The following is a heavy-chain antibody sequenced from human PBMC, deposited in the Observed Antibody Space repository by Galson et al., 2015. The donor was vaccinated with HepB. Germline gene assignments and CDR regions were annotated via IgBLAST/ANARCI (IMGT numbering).Heavy chain of an antibody. J-gene: IGHJ2*01. Sequence: TLSLTCTVSGGSISSSSYYWGWIRQPPGKGLEWIGSIYYSGSTYYNPSLKSRVTISVDTSKNQFSLKLSSVTAADTAVYYCAREVRRDGYNKRYWYFDLWGRGTLVTVSS. CDR3: AREVRRDGYNKRYWYFDL. CDR1: GGSISSSSYY. D-gene: IGHD5-24*01. V-gene: IGHV4-39*02. CDR2: IYYSGST.